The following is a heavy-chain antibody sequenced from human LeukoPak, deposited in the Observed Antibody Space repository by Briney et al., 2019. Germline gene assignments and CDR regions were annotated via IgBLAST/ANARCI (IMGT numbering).Heavy chain of an antibody. CDR1: GGTISSGDYY. Sequence: SETLSLTCTVSGGTISSGDYYWSWIRQPPEKGLEWIRNIYYSGCTYYNPSLESRVTISVDTSKDQCSLKLSSVTAADTAVYYCARAPTGDCYDYWGEGTLVTVSS. J-gene: IGHJ4*02. D-gene: IGHD2-21*01. CDR3: ARAPTGDCYDY. CDR2: IYYSGCT. V-gene: IGHV4-30-4*01.